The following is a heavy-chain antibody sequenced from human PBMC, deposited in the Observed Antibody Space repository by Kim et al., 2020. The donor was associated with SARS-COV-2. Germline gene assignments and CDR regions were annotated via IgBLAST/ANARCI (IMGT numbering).Heavy chain of an antibody. D-gene: IGHD3-16*02. Sequence: GGSLRLSCAASGFTFSSYAMSWVRQAPGKGLEWVSAISGSGGSTYYADSVKGRFTISRDNSKNTLYLQMNSLRAEDTAVYYCAKDSDYVWGSYRYTHDYWGQGTLVTVSS. CDR3: AKDSDYVWGSYRYTHDY. J-gene: IGHJ4*02. CDR2: ISGSGGST. V-gene: IGHV3-23*01. CDR1: GFTFSSYA.